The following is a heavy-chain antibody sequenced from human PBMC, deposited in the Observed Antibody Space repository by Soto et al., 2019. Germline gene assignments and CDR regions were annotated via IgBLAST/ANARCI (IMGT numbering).Heavy chain of an antibody. CDR1: GFTFSSYG. D-gene: IGHD3-16*01. CDR3: AKGGEYRDFYYGMDV. Sequence: LRLSCAASGFTFSSYGMHWVRQAPGKGLEWVAVISYDGSNKYYADSVKGRFTISRDNSKNTLYLQMNSLRAEDTAVYYCAKGGEYRDFYYGMDVWGQGTTVTVSS. V-gene: IGHV3-30*18. J-gene: IGHJ6*02. CDR2: ISYDGSNK.